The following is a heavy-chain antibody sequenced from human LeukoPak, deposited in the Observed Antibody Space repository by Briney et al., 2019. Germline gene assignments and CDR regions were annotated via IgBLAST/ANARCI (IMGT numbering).Heavy chain of an antibody. CDR1: GYTFTTYA. CDR3: ARGGSPGGYASQYWFDP. Sequence: EASVKVSCKASGYTFTTYAMNWVRQAPGQGLEWMGRIDTNTGNPTYAQDFTGRFVFSLDTSVSTAFLQISSLEAEDTAVYYCARGGSPGGYASQYWFDPWGQGTLVTVSS. J-gene: IGHJ5*02. D-gene: IGHD1-26*01. CDR2: IDTNTGNP. V-gene: IGHV7-4-1*02.